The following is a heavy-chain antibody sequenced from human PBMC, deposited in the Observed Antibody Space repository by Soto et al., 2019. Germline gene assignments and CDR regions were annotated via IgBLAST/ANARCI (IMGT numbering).Heavy chain of an antibody. CDR2: MYNSGTT. Sequence: TLSLTCTVSGGSINSGGYFWTWVRQHPGKGLEWIGYMYNSGTTYYTSSLKSRVNISGDTSKNQFSLRLSSVTAADTAVYYCARAKGRGFFDHWGQGTLVTVSS. CDR3: ARAKGRGFFDH. J-gene: IGHJ4*02. D-gene: IGHD3-10*01. CDR1: GGSINSGGYF. V-gene: IGHV4-31*03.